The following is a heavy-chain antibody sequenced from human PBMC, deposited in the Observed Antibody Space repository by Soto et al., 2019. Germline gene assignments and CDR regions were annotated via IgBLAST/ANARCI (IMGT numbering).Heavy chain of an antibody. D-gene: IGHD6-6*01. CDR2: ISGSGDRT. V-gene: IGHV3-23*01. J-gene: IGHJ5*02. Sequence: GGSLRLSCVAAGFTFSSYVMGWVRQAPGKGLEWVCSISGSGDRTYYADSVKGRFTISRDNSKNTLYLQMNGLRAEDTAVYYCARGPYTSSSEWFDPWGQGTLVTVSS. CDR3: ARGPYTSSSEWFDP. CDR1: GFTFSSYV.